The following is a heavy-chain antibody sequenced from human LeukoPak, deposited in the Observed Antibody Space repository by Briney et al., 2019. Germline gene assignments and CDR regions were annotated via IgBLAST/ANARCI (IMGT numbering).Heavy chain of an antibody. J-gene: IGHJ2*01. D-gene: IGHD4-17*01. CDR1: GGSLSDYY. CDR2: INNGGST. V-gene: IGHV4-34*01. Sequence: PSETLSLTCAVYGGSLSDYYWSWIRQPPGKGLEWFGEINNGGSTSYNPSLKSRVTISVDRSKNQFSLKLSSVTAADTAVYYCARVSDYGDSYWYFDLWGRGTLVTVSS. CDR3: ARVSDYGDSYWYFDL.